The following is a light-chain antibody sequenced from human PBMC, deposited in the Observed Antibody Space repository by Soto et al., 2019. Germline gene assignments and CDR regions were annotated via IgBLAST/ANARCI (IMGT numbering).Light chain of an antibody. Sequence: DIPMTQSPSTLSASVGDRVTITCRASQSISSWLAWYQQKPGKAPNLLIYKASSLESEVPSRFSGSGSGTEFTLTISSLQPDDFATYYCQQYNSYPLTFGGGTKVEIK. CDR3: QQYNSYPLT. CDR1: QSISSW. CDR2: KAS. J-gene: IGKJ4*01. V-gene: IGKV1-5*03.